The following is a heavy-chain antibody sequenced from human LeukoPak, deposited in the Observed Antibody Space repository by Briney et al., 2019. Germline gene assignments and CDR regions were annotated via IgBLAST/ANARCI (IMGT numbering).Heavy chain of an antibody. V-gene: IGHV3-23*01. CDR2: ISGGGGNT. CDR1: GFTFSSYA. J-gene: IGHJ3*01. D-gene: IGHD6-13*01. CDR3: ATRPGDISNWYLAFDF. Sequence: QPGGSLRLSCAASGFTFSSYAMNWVRQAPGKGLEWVSVISGGGGNTFYADCVKGRFTISRDNSKNTLYLQMNSLRAEDTAVYYCATRPGDISNWYLAFDFWGQGTMVTVPS.